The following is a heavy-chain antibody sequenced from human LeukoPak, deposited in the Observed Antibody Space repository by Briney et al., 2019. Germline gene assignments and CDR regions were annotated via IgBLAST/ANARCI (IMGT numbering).Heavy chain of an antibody. CDR1: GGSISSYY. V-gene: IGHV4-59*01. CDR3: ARDRYCSGGSCYSGWFDP. CDR2: IYYSGST. Sequence: SETLSLTCTVSGGSISSYYWSWIRQPPGKGLEWIGYIYYSGSTNYNPSLKSRVTISVDTSKNQFSLKLSSVTAADTAVYYCARDRYCSGGSCYSGWFDPWGQGTLVTVSS. D-gene: IGHD2-15*01. J-gene: IGHJ5*02.